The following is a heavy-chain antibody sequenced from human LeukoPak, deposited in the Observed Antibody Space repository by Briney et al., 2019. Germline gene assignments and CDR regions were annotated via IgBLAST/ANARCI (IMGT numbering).Heavy chain of an antibody. V-gene: IGHV3-21*01. D-gene: IGHD2-2*01. CDR1: GFTFSSYS. J-gene: IGHJ4*02. CDR2: ISSSSSYI. Sequence: GGSLRLSCAASGFTFSSYSMNWFRQAPGKGLEWVSSISSSSSYIYYADSVKGRFTISRDNAKNSLYLQMNSLRAEDTAVYYCARDGAAAYYFDYWGQGTLVTVFS. CDR3: ARDGAAAYYFDY.